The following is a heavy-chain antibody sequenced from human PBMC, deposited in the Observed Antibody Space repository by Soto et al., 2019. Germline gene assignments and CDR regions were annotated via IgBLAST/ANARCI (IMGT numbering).Heavy chain of an antibody. CDR2: ISGSGGST. CDR1: GFTFSSYA. Sequence: EVQLLESGGGLVQPGGSLRLSCAASGFTFSSYAMSWVRQAPGKGLEWVSAISGSGGSTYYADSVKGRFTISRDNSKXXXYXXXXXXXXXXXXXXXXXXXXXXXXXXXNYYMDVWGKGTTVTVSS. V-gene: IGHV3-23*01. CDR3: XXXXXXXXXXXNYYMDV. J-gene: IGHJ6*03.